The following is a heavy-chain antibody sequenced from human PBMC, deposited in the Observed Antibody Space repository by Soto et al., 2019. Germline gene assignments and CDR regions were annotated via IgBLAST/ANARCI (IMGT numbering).Heavy chain of an antibody. D-gene: IGHD2-15*01. CDR1: GYTFTTYA. V-gene: IGHV1-3*01. J-gene: IGHJ1*01. CDR2: INGDNGNT. CDR3: ARDRYCSGGSCSLSFQH. Sequence: QVQLVQSGAEVKKPGASVKVSCKASGYTFTTYAMHWVRQAPGQRLEWMGWINGDNGNTKYSQRFQGRVTITSDTSASTVYMELSSLRSEDTAVYYCARDRYCSGGSCSLSFQHWGQGTLVSVSS.